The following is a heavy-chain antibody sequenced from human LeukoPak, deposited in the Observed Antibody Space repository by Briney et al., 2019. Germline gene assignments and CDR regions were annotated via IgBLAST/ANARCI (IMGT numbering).Heavy chain of an antibody. J-gene: IGHJ4*02. V-gene: IGHV3-30*18. Sequence: GRSLRLSCAASGFTFSSYVMHWGRQAPGKGLEWVAVMSYDGIKKYYADSVKGRFTISRDNSKNTLYLQMNSLRAEDTAVYYCAKDSYDNSAYYGTIDYWGQGTLVTVSS. D-gene: IGHD3-22*01. CDR3: AKDSYDNSAYYGTIDY. CDR1: GFTFSSYV. CDR2: MSYDGIKK.